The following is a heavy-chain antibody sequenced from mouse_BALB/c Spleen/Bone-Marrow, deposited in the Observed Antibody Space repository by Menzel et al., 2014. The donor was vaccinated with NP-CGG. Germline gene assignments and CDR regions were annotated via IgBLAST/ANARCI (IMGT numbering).Heavy chain of an antibody. J-gene: IGHJ4*01. CDR1: GFTFSNFG. Sequence: EVKLMESGGGLVQPGGSRKLSCAASGFTFSNFGMHWVRQAPEKGLEWVAYISGGSSSIYYGDTVKGRFTISRDNPKNTLFLQMTSLRSEDTAMYFCSRGEDYDGYAMDYWGQGTSITFSS. D-gene: IGHD2-4*01. CDR2: ISGGSSSI. CDR3: SRGEDYDGYAMDY. V-gene: IGHV5-17*02.